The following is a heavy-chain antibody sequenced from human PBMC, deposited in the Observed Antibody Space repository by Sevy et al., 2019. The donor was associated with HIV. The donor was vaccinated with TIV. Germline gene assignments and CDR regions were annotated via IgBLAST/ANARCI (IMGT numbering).Heavy chain of an antibody. J-gene: IGHJ2*01. CDR1: GGSISSYY. Sequence: SETLSLTCTVSGGSISSYYWSWIRQPPGKGLEWIGYFYYSGSTDYNPSLKSRVTISTDRSQNQFSLKLSSVTAADTALYYCARAGTRGWYFDLWGRSTLVTVSS. CDR3: ARAGTRGWYFDL. V-gene: IGHV4-59*01. D-gene: IGHD2-8*01. CDR2: FYYSGST.